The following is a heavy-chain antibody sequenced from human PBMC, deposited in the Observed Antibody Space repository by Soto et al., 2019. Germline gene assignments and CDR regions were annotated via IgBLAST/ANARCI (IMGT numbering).Heavy chain of an antibody. Sequence: PGGSLRLSCAASGFTFSSYGMHWVRQAPGKGLEWVAFISYDGSNKDYADSVKGRFTISRDNSKNTLYLQMNSLRAEDTTVFYCAKAGLGSYAGGMDVWGQGTTVTVSS. J-gene: IGHJ6*02. CDR1: GFTFSSYG. CDR2: ISYDGSNK. D-gene: IGHD3-10*01. CDR3: AKAGLGSYAGGMDV. V-gene: IGHV3-30*18.